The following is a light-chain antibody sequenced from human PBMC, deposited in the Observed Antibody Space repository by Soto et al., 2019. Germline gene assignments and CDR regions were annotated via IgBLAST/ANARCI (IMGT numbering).Light chain of an antibody. J-gene: IGKJ5*01. V-gene: IGKV3D-20*02. CDR1: QSVSSNY. Sequence: EIVLTHSPGTLSFSPLERATLSFSSSQSVSSNYLAWYQQKPGQAPRLLMYDASSRATCIPDRFSVSGSGTEFTLTISSLEPEDFAVYYCQQRRNWPINFGQGTRLEIK. CDR2: DAS. CDR3: QQRRNWPIN.